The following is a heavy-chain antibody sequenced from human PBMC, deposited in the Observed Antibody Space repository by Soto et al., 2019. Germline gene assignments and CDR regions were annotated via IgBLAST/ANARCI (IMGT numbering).Heavy chain of an antibody. Sequence: ASVKVSCKASGYTFTGYLIHWVRQAPGQGLEWMGYINPNSGVTKYAPRFQGRLTITRHTSIRTAYMDQNNLRSDDTPVSYCAGVVGTILASLPWGKGTRVTVSS. CDR2: INPNSGVT. CDR3: AGVVGTILASLP. CDR1: GYTFTGYL. D-gene: IGHD3-3*01. V-gene: IGHV1-2*02. J-gene: IGHJ4*02.